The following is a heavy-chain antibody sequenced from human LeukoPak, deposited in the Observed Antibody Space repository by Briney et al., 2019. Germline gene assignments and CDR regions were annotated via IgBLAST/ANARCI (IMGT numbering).Heavy chain of an antibody. CDR1: GFSLTTYA. CDR3: AKLTTGWFEDF. V-gene: IGHV3-23*01. CDR2: IRASDGST. D-gene: IGHD6-19*01. J-gene: IGHJ4*02. Sequence: GGSLRLSCAASGFSLTTYAMTWVRQAPGKGLEWVSAIRASDGSTFYADSVRGRFTISRDSSKNTLYLQMNDLRDEDTAVYYCAKLTTGWFEDFWGQGTLVTVSS.